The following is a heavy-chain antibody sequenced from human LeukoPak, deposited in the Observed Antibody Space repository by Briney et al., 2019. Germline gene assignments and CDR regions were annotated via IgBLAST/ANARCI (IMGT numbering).Heavy chain of an antibody. CDR2: INHSGST. D-gene: IGHD5-18*01. CDR3: ARADSYGYISAFDI. Sequence: KPSETLSLTCAVYGGSFSGYYWSWIRQPPGKGLEWIGEINHSGSTNYNPSLKSRVTISVDTSKNQFSLKLSSVTAADTAVYYCARADSYGYISAFDIWGQGTMVTVSS. V-gene: IGHV4-34*01. CDR1: GGSFSGYY. J-gene: IGHJ3*02.